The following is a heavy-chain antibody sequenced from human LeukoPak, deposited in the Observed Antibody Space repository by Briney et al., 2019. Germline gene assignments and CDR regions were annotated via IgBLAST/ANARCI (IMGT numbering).Heavy chain of an antibody. D-gene: IGHD2-2*01. J-gene: IGHJ6*02. CDR1: GFTFSSYG. Sequence: GGSLRLSCAASGFTFSSYGMHWVRQAPGKGLEWVAVISYDASNKYYTDSVKGRFTISRDNSKNTLYLQMNSLRAEDTAVYYCAKDPDPYQLVPGGYYGMDVWGQGTTVTVSS. CDR2: ISYDASNK. CDR3: AKDPDPYQLVPGGYYGMDV. V-gene: IGHV3-30*18.